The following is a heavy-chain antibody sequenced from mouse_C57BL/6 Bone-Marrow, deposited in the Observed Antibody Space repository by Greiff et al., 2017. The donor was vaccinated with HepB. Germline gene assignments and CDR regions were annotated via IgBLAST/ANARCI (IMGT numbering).Heavy chain of an antibody. CDR3: ASLDSAWFAY. V-gene: IGHV3-6*01. CDR2: ISYDGSN. Sequence: DVQLQESGPGLVKPSQSLSLTCSVTGYSITSGYYWNWIRQFPGNELEWMGYISYDGSNNYNPSLKNRISITRDTSKNQFFLKLNSVTTEDTATYYCASLDSAWFAYWGQGTLVTVSA. CDR1: GYSITSGYY. J-gene: IGHJ3*01.